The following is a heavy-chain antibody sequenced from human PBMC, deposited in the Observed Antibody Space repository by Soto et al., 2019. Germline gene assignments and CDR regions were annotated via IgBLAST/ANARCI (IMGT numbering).Heavy chain of an antibody. CDR3: ASGHYYLMAF. Sequence: GGSLRLSCAASGFAFNTYWMHWVRQAPGKGLVWVSRIDSGGSSTSYADSVKGRFTISRDNARNTLYLQMNSLRAEDTAVYYCASGHYYLMAFPAQRTTVPVSS. J-gene: IGHJ6*02. V-gene: IGHV3-74*01. CDR1: GFAFNTYW. CDR2: IDSGGSST.